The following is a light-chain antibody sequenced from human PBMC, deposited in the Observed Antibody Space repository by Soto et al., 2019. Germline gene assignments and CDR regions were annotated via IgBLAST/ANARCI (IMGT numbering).Light chain of an antibody. CDR1: QNVSSSH. J-gene: IGKJ1*01. V-gene: IGKV3-20*01. Sequence: EIVMTQSPATLSVSPGERATLSCRGSQNVSSSHLAWYQQKPGQAPRLLIYRASGRATGIPDRFSGSGSGTDFTLTHSRLEPEDFAVYYCQRYGGFGQGTKVDI. CDR3: QRYGG. CDR2: RAS.